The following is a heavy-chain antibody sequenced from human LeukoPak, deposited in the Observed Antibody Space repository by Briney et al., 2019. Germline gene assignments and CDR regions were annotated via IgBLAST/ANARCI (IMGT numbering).Heavy chain of an antibody. CDR2: IYHSGST. Sequence: SETLSLTCAASGYSISSGYYWGWIRQPPGKGLEWIGSIYHSGSTYYNPSLKSRVTISVDTSKNQFSLKLSSVTAADTAVYYCARLYYDFWSGYYTGSIFDYWGQGTLVTVSS. D-gene: IGHD3-3*01. CDR1: GYSISSGYY. CDR3: ARLYYDFWSGYYTGSIFDY. J-gene: IGHJ4*02. V-gene: IGHV4-38-2*01.